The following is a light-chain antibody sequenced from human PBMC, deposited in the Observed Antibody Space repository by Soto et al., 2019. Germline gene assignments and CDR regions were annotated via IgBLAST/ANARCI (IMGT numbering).Light chain of an antibody. CDR3: QQRSKWRT. CDR2: DAS. J-gene: IGKJ1*01. V-gene: IGKV3-11*01. CDR1: QSVSGY. Sequence: EIVLTQSPATLSLSPGERATLSCSASQSVSGYLAWYQQKPGQAPRLLIYDASKRATGIPARFSGSGFGTDYTLTISSLEPEDFAVYYCQQRSKWRTFGQGTKVEIK.